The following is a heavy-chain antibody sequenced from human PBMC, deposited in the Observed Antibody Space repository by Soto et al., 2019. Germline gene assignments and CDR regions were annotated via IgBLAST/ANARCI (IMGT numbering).Heavy chain of an antibody. D-gene: IGHD3-10*01. CDR1: GFTFSTSW. CDR3: AAEFPPDY. CDR2: INGDGSEE. V-gene: IGHV3-7*01. Sequence: EVQLVESGGVLVQPGGSLRVSCAASGFTFSTSWMNWVRQAPGKGLEWVANINGDGSEEYYVDSVRGRFTISRDNVKNSLFLQMNSLGAEDTAVYYCAAEFPPDYWGQGTLVTVSS. J-gene: IGHJ4*02.